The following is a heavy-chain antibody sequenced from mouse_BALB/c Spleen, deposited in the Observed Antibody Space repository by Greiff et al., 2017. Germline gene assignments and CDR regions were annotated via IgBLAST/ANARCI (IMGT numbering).Heavy chain of an antibody. CDR1: GFSLTSYG. D-gene: IGHD2-4*01. Sequence: VQLQQSGPGLVQPSQSLSITCTVSGFSLTSYGVHWVRQSPGKGLEWLGVIWSGGSTDYNAAFISRLSISKDNSKSQVFFKMNSLQANDTAIYYCARNPYDYEMNYFDYWGQGTTLTVSS. V-gene: IGHV2-2*02. J-gene: IGHJ2*01. CDR2: IWSGGST. CDR3: ARNPYDYEMNYFDY.